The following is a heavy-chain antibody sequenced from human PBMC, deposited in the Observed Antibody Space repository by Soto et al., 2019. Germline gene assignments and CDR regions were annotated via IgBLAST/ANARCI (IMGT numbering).Heavy chain of an antibody. CDR2: IYHSGST. CDR1: GYSISSGYY. Sequence: SETLSLTCAVSGYSISSGYYWGWIRQPPGKGLEWIGSIYHSGSTYYNPSLKSRVTISLDTSKNQFSLKLSSVTAADTAVYYCASFSTVRAYGIDYWGKGTLVNVS. CDR3: ASFSTVRAYGIDY. D-gene: IGHD4-4*01. J-gene: IGHJ4*02. V-gene: IGHV4-38-2*01.